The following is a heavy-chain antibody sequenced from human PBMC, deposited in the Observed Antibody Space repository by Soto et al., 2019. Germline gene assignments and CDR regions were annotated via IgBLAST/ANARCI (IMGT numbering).Heavy chain of an antibody. CDR3: TKAYGSSSYTFDI. D-gene: IGHD6-6*01. J-gene: IGHJ3*02. CDR1: GFTFSSYA. V-gene: IGHV3-23*01. CDR2: ISGSGGST. Sequence: GGSLRLSCAASGFTFSSYAMSWVRQAPGKGLEWVSAISGSGGSTYYADSVKGRFTISRDNSKNTLYLQMNSLRAEDTAVYYCTKAYGSSSYTFDIWGQGTMVTVSS.